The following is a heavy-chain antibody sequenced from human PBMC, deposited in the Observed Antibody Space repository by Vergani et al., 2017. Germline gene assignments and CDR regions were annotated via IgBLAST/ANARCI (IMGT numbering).Heavy chain of an antibody. CDR3: ATVRLVGATPGVAFDI. V-gene: IGHV1-24*01. D-gene: IGHD1-26*01. Sequence: VQLVQSGAEVKKPGASVKVSCKVSGYTLPELSMHWVRQAPGKGLEWMGGFGPEVGETIYAKKFQCRVTMTEDTSTDTAYMELSSLRSEDTAVYYCATVRLVGATPGVAFDIWGQGTMVTVSS. J-gene: IGHJ3*02. CDR1: GYTLPELS. CDR2: FGPEVGET.